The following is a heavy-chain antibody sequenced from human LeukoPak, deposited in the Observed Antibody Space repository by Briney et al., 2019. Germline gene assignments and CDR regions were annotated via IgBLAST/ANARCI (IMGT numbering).Heavy chain of an antibody. CDR1: GGTFSSYA. CDR2: IIPIFGTA. J-gene: IGHJ4*02. Sequence: SVKVSCKASGGTFSSYAISWVRQAPGQGLEWMGRIIPIFGTANYAQKFQGRVTITTEESTSTAYMELSSLRSEDTAVYYCARGSYEQWLGGYFDYWGQGTLVTVSS. D-gene: IGHD6-19*01. CDR3: ARGSYEQWLGGYFDY. V-gene: IGHV1-69*05.